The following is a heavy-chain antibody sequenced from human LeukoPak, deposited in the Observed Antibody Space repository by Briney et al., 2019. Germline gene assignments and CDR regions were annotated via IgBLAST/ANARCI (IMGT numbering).Heavy chain of an antibody. CDR1: GFTFSGNW. CDR2: FNGDGGMT. CDR3: ARVPGYSGYFYGMDV. J-gene: IGHJ6*02. Sequence: PGESLRLSCAASGFTFSGNWMHWVRQAPGKGLVWVSRFNGDGGMTNYADSVKGRFTISRDNAKNTLYLQMNSLTAEDTAVYYCARVPGYSGYFYGMDVWGQGTTVTVSS. D-gene: IGHD5-12*01. V-gene: IGHV3-74*01.